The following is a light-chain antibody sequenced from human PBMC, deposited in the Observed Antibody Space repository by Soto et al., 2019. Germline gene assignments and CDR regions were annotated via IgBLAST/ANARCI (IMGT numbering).Light chain of an antibody. V-gene: IGLV2-11*01. CDR1: SSDVGDYNY. CDR3: CSYAGSYTWV. Sequence: QSALTQPRSVSGSPGQSVTISCTGTSSDVGDYNYVSWYQQHPGKAPKLMIYDVSKRPSGVPDRFSGSKSGNTASLTISGLQDEDEADYYFCSYAGSYTWVFGGGTQLTVL. J-gene: IGLJ3*02. CDR2: DVS.